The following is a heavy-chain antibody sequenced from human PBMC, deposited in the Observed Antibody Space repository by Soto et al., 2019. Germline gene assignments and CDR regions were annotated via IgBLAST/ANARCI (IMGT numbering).Heavy chain of an antibody. Sequence: EVQLVESGGGLVKPGGSLRLSCAASGFTFSNAWMSWVRQAPGNGLEWVGSIKSKTDGGTTDYAAHVKGRFTISRDDSKNTLYLQMNRLKTEDTAVYYCTTDPDTSYGMDVWGQGTTVTVSS. V-gene: IGHV3-15*01. J-gene: IGHJ6*02. CDR3: TTDPDTSYGMDV. CDR1: GFTFSNAW. CDR2: IKSKTDGGTT.